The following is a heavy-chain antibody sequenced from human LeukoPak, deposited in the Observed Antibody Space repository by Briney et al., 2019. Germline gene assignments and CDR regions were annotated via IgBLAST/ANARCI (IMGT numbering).Heavy chain of an antibody. Sequence: GGSLRLSCAASGFNFSSYAMSWVRQAPGKGLEWVSAISGSGGSTYYADSVKGRFTISRDNSKNTLYLQMNSLRAEDTAVYYCATYSSGWYFDYWGQGTLVTVSS. J-gene: IGHJ4*02. CDR1: GFNFSSYA. CDR2: ISGSGGST. V-gene: IGHV3-23*01. CDR3: ATYSSGWYFDY. D-gene: IGHD6-19*01.